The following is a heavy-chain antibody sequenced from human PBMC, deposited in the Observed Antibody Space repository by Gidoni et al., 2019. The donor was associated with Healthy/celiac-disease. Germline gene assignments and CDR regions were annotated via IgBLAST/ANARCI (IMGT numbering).Heavy chain of an antibody. V-gene: IGHV2-5*02. Sequence: QITLKESGPTLVNPTQPLTLPCTFSAFSLSTSGLVVGWIRQPPGKALEWLALIYWDDDKRYSTSLKSRLTITKDTSKNQVVLTMTNMDPVDTATYYCAHGGYYDFWSGYQYFQHWGQGTLVTVSS. CDR3: AHGGYYDFWSGYQYFQH. CDR1: AFSLSTSGLV. CDR2: IYWDDDK. D-gene: IGHD3-3*01. J-gene: IGHJ1*01.